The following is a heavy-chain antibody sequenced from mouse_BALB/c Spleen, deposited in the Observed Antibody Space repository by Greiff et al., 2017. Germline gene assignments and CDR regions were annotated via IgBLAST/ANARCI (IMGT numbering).Heavy chain of an antibody. CDR3: AREGTGTGYFDV. V-gene: IGHV3-2*02. J-gene: IGHJ1*01. D-gene: IGHD4-1*01. CDR2: ISYSGST. Sequence: EVQLVESGPGLVKPSQSLSLTCTVTGYSITSDYAWNWTRQFPGNKLEWMGYISYSGSTSYNPSLKSRISITRDTSKNQFFLQLNSVTTEDTATYYCAREGTGTGYFDVWGAGTTVTVSS. CDR1: GYSITSDYA.